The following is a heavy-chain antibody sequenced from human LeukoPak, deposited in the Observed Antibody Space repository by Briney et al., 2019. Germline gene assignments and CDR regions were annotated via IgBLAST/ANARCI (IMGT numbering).Heavy chain of an antibody. J-gene: IGHJ5*02. CDR3: ARTPGRIAAAGTNWFDP. Sequence: SETLSLTCAVYGGSFSGYYSSWIRQPPGKGLEWIGEINHSGSTNYNPSLKSRVTISVDTSKNQFSLKLSSVTAADTSVYYRARTPGRIAAAGTNWFDPWGQGTLVTVSS. V-gene: IGHV4-34*01. D-gene: IGHD6-13*01. CDR2: INHSGST. CDR1: GGSFSGYY.